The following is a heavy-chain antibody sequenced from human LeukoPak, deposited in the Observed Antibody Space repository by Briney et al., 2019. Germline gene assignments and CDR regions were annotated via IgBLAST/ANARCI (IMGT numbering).Heavy chain of an antibody. V-gene: IGHV4-61*02. CDR2: IYTSGST. Sequence: SETLSLTCTVSRGSISSGSYYWSWIRQPAGKGLEWIGRIYTSGSTNYNPSLKSRVTISVDTSKNQFSLKLSSVTAADTAVYYCARDGIVSAARHWGQRTLVTVSS. J-gene: IGHJ4*02. CDR3: ARDGIVSAARH. CDR1: RGSISSGSYY. D-gene: IGHD6-6*01.